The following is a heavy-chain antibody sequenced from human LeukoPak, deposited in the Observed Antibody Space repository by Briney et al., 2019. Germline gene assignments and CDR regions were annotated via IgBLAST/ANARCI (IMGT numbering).Heavy chain of an antibody. CDR2: INWNGGST. J-gene: IGHJ3*02. CDR1: GFTFSNYA. V-gene: IGHV3-20*04. Sequence: PGGSLRLSCAASGFTFSNYAMSWVRQAPGKGLEWVSGINWNGGSTGYADSVKGRFTISRDNAKNSLYLQMNSLSAEDTALYYCARGYSSSWRALRWAFDIWGQGTMVTVSS. D-gene: IGHD6-13*01. CDR3: ARGYSSSWRALRWAFDI.